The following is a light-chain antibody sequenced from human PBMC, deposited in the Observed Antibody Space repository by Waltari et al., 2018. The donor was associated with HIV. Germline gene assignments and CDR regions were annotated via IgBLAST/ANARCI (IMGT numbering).Light chain of an antibody. Sequence: QSALSQPASVSGSPGQSITISCNVTNSDIGASDYVSWYQIFPDRAPRLLIYDVKKRPSGVSSRFSGSKAANTASLTISGLQLEDEAHFYCASLSNNLNLVVFGGGTHLTVL. J-gene: IGLJ2*01. CDR1: NSDIGASDY. V-gene: IGLV2-14*01. CDR2: DVK. CDR3: ASLSNNLNLVV.